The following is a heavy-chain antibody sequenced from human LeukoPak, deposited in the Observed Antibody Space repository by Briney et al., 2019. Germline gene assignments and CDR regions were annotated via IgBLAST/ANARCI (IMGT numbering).Heavy chain of an antibody. J-gene: IGHJ4*02. CDR1: GFTFSDYY. V-gene: IGHV3-66*02. CDR2: IYSGGST. CDR3: ARGISGYYYGTDY. Sequence: PGGSLRLSCAASGFTFSDYYMSWVRQAPGKGLEWVSVIYSGGSTYYADSVKGRFTISRDNSKNTLYLQMNSLRAEDTAVYYCARGISGYYYGTDYWGQGTPVTVSS. D-gene: IGHD3-22*01.